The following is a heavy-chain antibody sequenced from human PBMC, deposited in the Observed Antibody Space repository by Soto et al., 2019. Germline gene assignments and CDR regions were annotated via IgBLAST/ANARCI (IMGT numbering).Heavy chain of an antibody. CDR3: VRERHENFWSGWANYYYSMGV. Sequence: QVQLVESGGGVVQPGRSLRLSCTASGFTFRSYGMHWVRQAPGKGLEWVAVIRYDGSKKYYADSVKGRFTISRDNSKNTLHLQMNSLRAEDTAVYYCVRERHENFWSGWANYYYSMGVWGQGTTVTVSS. CDR2: IRYDGSKK. D-gene: IGHD3-3*01. V-gene: IGHV3-33*01. J-gene: IGHJ6*02. CDR1: GFTFRSYG.